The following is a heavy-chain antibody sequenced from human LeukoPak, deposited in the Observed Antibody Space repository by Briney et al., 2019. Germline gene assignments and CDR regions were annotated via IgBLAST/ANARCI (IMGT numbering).Heavy chain of an antibody. CDR1: GFTLSTYG. CDR3: AREPRNWNEDYYYYYMDV. CDR2: IWFDGSNI. Sequence: PGGSLRLSCAVSGFTLSTYGMHWVRQAPGKGLEWVAVIWFDGSNIYYADSVRGRFTISRDNSNNTLYLQMNSLRAEDTAVYYCAREPRNWNEDYYYYYMDVWGKGTTVTVSS. D-gene: IGHD1-20*01. V-gene: IGHV3-33*01. J-gene: IGHJ6*03.